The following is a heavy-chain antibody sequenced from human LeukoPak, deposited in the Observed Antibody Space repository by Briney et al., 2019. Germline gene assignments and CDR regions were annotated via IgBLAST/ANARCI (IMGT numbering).Heavy chain of an antibody. CDR1: GYTFTSYG. CDR3: ARDGCSGGSCGYYYYYYMDV. D-gene: IGHD2-15*01. V-gene: IGHV1-18*01. J-gene: IGHJ6*03. CDR2: ISAYNGNT. Sequence: ASVKVSCKASGYTFTSYGISWVRQAPGQGLEWMGWISAYNGNTNYAQKLQGRVTMTRDTSISTAYMELSRLRSDDTAVYYCARDGCSGGSCGYYYYYYMDVWGKGTTVTISS.